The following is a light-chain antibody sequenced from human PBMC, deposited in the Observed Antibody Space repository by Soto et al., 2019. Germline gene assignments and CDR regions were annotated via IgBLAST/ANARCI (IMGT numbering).Light chain of an antibody. V-gene: IGKV3-20*01. Sequence: EIVLTHSPCTLSLSPGERATLSCRASQSVTSNYLAWYEQKXGXSXXXLXXXSSXRATGSPDKFSGSGSGTDFTLTISRLEPEDFAVYYCQQYGSSGTFGQGTKVNIK. CDR1: QSVTSNY. J-gene: IGKJ1*01. CDR3: QQYGSSGT. CDR2: XSS.